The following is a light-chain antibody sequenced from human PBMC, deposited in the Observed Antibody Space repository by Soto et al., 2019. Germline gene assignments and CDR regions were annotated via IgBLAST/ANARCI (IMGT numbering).Light chain of an antibody. J-gene: IGLJ1*01. CDR2: GNS. CDR1: SSNIWAGYD. V-gene: IGLV1-40*01. CDR3: QSYDSSLSGFV. Sequence: QSVLTQPPSVSGAPGQRVTISCTGRSSNIWAGYDVHWYQQLPGTAPKLLIYGNSNRPSGVPDRFSGSKSGTSASLAITGLQADDEADYYCQSYDSSLSGFVFGTGTKVTVL.